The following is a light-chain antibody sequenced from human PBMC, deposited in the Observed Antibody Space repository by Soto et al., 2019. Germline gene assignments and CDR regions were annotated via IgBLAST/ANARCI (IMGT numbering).Light chain of an antibody. CDR1: QSVTSSY. V-gene: IGKV3D-20*02. J-gene: IGKJ5*01. CDR2: GAS. CDR3: QQRSDWPIT. Sequence: DIVLTPSPGPLSLSPGESAPLLRRASQSVTSSYLAWYQQKPGQAPRLIIYGASNRATGIPDRFSGRGSGTDFTLTISSLEPEDFAVYYCQQRSDWPITFGQGTRLEIK.